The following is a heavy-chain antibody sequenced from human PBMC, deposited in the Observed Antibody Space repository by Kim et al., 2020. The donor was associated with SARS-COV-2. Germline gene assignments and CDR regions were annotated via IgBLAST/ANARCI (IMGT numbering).Heavy chain of an antibody. CDR3: ARDAMYGEQPPNDGFDI. CDR1: GFSISTYW. V-gene: IGHV3-74*01. D-gene: IGHD2-21*01. J-gene: IGHJ3*02. Sequence: GGSLRLTCVSSGFSISTYWMHWVRRVPGKGLVWVSRVNGFETNAYYADSVKGRFTIFTDNAKNTLYLQMNSLRAEDTAMYYCARDAMYGEQPPNDGFDIWGQGTRVTVSS. CDR2: VNGFETNA.